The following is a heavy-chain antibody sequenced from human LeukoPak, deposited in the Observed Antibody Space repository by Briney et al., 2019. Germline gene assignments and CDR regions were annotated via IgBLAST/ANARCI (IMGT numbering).Heavy chain of an antibody. D-gene: IGHD4-23*01. V-gene: IGHV3-30*04. CDR2: ISYDGSQK. CDR1: GFTFSSYA. CDR3: ARDGGRWLPHEY. Sequence: GSLRLSCAASGFTFSSYAMHWVRQTPGEALEWVAVISYDGSQKYYADSVKGRFTVSRDNSKNTVYLQMNSLRREDTAVYYCARDGGRWLPHEYWGQGTLVTVSS. J-gene: IGHJ4*02.